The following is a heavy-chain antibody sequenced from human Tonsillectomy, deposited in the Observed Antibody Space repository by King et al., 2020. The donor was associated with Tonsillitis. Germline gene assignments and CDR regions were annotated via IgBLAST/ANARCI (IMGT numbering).Heavy chain of an antibody. CDR3: ARMLVFNYGLPGSARWFFDY. CDR2: IVSNDEK. J-gene: IGHJ4*02. V-gene: IGHV2-26*01. D-gene: IGHD3-10*01. CDR1: GFSLSNARMG. Sequence: VTLKESGPVLVKPTETLTLTCTVSGFSLSNARMGVSWIRQPPGKALEWLAHIVSNDEKSYSTSLKIRLTISKDTSQSHVVLTMTNMDPVDTATYYCARMLVFNYGLPGSARWFFDYWGQGTLVTVSS.